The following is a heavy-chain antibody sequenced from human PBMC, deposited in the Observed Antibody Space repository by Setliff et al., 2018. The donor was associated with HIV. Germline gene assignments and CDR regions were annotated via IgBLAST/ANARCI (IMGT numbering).Heavy chain of an antibody. J-gene: IGHJ4*02. D-gene: IGHD5-12*01. Sequence: PGESLKISCAASGFIVSENYMSWLRQAPGKGLEWVSVLYTGGRTHYGDSVKGRFTISRDNSKNTLFLQMNSLRAEDTAVYNCARRPGSGYGYFDYWGPGTLVTVSS. CDR2: LYTGGRT. CDR1: GFIVSENY. CDR3: ARRPGSGYGYFDY. V-gene: IGHV3-66*01.